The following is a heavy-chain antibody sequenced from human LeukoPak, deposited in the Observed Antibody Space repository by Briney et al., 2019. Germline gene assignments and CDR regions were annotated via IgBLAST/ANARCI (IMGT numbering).Heavy chain of an antibody. V-gene: IGHV3-7*01. J-gene: IGHJ3*02. CDR2: INRDGSEK. CDR1: GFTFSRYW. D-gene: IGHD2-8*01. CDR3: ARDDGNYTSGSYCDAFDI. Sequence: PGGSLRLSCAASGFTFSRYWMIWIRQAPGKGLEWVANINRDGSEKNYVDSVKGRFTISRDNAKNSLYLQMNSLRADDTAVYYCARDDGNYTSGSYCDAFDIWGQGTMVTVSS.